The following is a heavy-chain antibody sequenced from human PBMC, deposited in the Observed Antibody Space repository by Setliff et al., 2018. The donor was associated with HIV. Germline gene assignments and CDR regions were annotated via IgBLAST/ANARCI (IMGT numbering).Heavy chain of an antibody. CDR1: GGSISTYY. V-gene: IGHV4-59*08. Sequence: PSETLSLTCTVSGGSISTYYWSWIRRPPGKGLEWIGSIYFTGSSDNNPSLKSRVTLSVDTSKHQFSLKLSSVTAADTAVYYCSVIDYWGQGTLVTVSS. CDR3: SVIDY. CDR2: IYFTGSS. J-gene: IGHJ4*02.